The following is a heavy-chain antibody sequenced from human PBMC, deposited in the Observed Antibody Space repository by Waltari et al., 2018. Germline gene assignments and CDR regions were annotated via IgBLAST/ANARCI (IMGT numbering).Heavy chain of an antibody. CDR1: GYTFTGYY. CDR2: INPNRGGT. D-gene: IGHD3-10*01. Sequence: QVQLVQSGAEVKKPGASVKVSCKASGYTFTGYYMHWVRQAPGQGLEWMGRINPNRGGTNYAQKFQGRVTMTRETSISTAYMELSRLRSDDTAVYYCARLANYAYGSGADYWGQGTLVTVSS. J-gene: IGHJ4*02. CDR3: ARLANYAYGSGADY. V-gene: IGHV1-2*06.